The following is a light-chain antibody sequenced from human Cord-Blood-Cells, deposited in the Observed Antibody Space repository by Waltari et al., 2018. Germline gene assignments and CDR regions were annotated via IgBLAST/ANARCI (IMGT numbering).Light chain of an antibody. V-gene: IGKV4-1*01. J-gene: IGKJ3*01. CDR3: QQYYSTPFT. CDR1: QSVLYSSNNKNY. Sequence: DIVMTQSPDSLAVFLGERATIKGKSSQSVLYSSNNKNYLAWYQQKPGQPPKLLIYWASTRESGVPDRFSGSGSGTDFTLTISSLQAEDVAVYYCQQYYSTPFTFGPGTKVDIK. CDR2: WAS.